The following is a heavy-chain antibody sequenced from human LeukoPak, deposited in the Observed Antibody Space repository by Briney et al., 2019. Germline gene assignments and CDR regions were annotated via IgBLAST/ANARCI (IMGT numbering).Heavy chain of an antibody. CDR3: AKLGTSDDY. D-gene: IGHD2-2*01. J-gene: IGHJ4*02. Sequence: PGRSLRLSCAASGFTFSSYSMHWVRQAPGKGLEWVSTIAISDGKTYYADSVKGRFSISRDNSKNTLYLQMNSLRAEDTAVYYCAKLGTSDDYWGQGTLVTVSS. CDR2: IAISDGKT. CDR1: GFTFSSYS. V-gene: IGHV3-23*01.